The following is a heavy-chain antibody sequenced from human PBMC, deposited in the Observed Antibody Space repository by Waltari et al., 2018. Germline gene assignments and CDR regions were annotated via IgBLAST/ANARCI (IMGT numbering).Heavy chain of an antibody. J-gene: IGHJ4*02. CDR3: ARGYCSGGSCYSALGFFDY. V-gene: IGHV4-38-2*02. CDR2: IYHSGST. CDR1: GYPISSGYY. Sequence: QVQLQESGPGLVKPSETLSLTCTVSGYPISSGYYWVWIRLPSWKGLEWIGSIYHSGSTYYHPSLKSRVTISVDTSKNQFSLKLSSVTAADTAVYYCARGYCSGGSCYSALGFFDYWGQGTLVTVSS. D-gene: IGHD2-15*01.